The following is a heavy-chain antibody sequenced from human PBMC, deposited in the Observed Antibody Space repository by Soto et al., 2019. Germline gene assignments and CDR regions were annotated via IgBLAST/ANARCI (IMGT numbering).Heavy chain of an antibody. CDR1: GYTFTSYD. CDR2: MNPNSGNT. V-gene: IGHV1-8*01. J-gene: IGHJ3*02. D-gene: IGHD3-22*01. Sequence: ASVKVSCKASGYTFTSYDINWVRQATGQGLEWMGWMNPNSGNTGYAQKFQGRVTMTRNTSISTAYMELSSLRSEDTAVYYCARGPNYYDSSDYSDAFDIWGQGTMVTVSS. CDR3: ARGPNYYDSSDYSDAFDI.